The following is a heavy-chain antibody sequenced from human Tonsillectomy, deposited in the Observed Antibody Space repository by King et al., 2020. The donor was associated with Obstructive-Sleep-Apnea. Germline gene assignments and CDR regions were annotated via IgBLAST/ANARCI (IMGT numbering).Heavy chain of an antibody. V-gene: IGHV3-23*04. CDR3: AKEVSSYYYFYGVDV. CDR2: ISDSAGST. J-gene: IGHJ6*02. CDR1: GFTFRIYG. Sequence: VQLVESGGGLVQPGGSLRLSCAASGFTFRIYGMSWVRQAPEKGLEWVAGISDSAGSTYYGDSLKGRVTISGDNSKNTLYLQMNSLRAEDTAVYYCAKEVSSYYYFYGVDVWGQGTTVTVSS.